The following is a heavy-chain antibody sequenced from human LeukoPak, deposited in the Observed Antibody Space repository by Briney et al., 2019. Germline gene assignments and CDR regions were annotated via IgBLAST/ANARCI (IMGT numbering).Heavy chain of an antibody. D-gene: IGHD1-1*01. J-gene: IGHJ4*02. Sequence: GASVKLSCKASGYIFSNYGISWLRQAPGQGLEWMGWINPNSGGTNYAQKFQGRVTMTRDTSISTAYMELSRLRSDDTAVYYCARDLESTGSRSDYWGQGTLVTVSS. V-gene: IGHV1-2*02. CDR3: ARDLESTGSRSDY. CDR2: INPNSGGT. CDR1: GYIFSNYG.